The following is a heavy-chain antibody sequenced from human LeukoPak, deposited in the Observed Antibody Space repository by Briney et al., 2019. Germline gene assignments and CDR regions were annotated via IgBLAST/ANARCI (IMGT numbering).Heavy chain of an antibody. CDR1: GGSISSGAFY. CDR2: IYYSGST. D-gene: IGHD2-2*01. CDR3: ARRTSVLGMDV. J-gene: IGHJ6*02. V-gene: IGHV4-31*03. Sequence: SQTLSLTCTVSGGSISSGAFYNNWIRQHPGKGLEWIGYIYYSGSTYYNPSLKSRVTISVDTSKNQLSLKLSSVTAADTAVYYCARRTSVLGMDVWGQGTTVTVSS.